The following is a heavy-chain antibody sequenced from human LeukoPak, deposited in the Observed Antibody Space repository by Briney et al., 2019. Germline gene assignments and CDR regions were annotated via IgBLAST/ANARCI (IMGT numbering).Heavy chain of an antibody. V-gene: IGHV4-59*08. Sequence: PSETLSLTCTVSGGSISSYYWSWIRQPPGKGLESIGYICYSGSTNYNPSLKSRVTISVDTSKNQFSLKLSSVTAADTAVYYCAIAYSSGWSPLQHWGQGTLVTVSS. CDR2: ICYSGST. CDR3: AIAYSSGWSPLQH. J-gene: IGHJ1*01. CDR1: GGSISSYY. D-gene: IGHD6-19*01.